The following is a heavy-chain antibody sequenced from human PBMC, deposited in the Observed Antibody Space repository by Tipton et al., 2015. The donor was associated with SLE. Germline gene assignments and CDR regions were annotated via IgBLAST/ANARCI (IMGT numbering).Heavy chain of an antibody. Sequence: GLVKPSETLSLTCTVSGGPISSYYWSWIRQPPGKGLEWIGRIYYSGSTYYNPSPKSRVTMSVDTAKNQFSLKLSSVTAADTAVYDCARQRIVVVPAGWFDPWGQGTLVTVSS. CDR3: ARQRIVVVPAGWFDP. D-gene: IGHD2-2*01. V-gene: IGHV4-59*04. CDR2: IYYSGST. CDR1: GGPISSYY. J-gene: IGHJ5*02.